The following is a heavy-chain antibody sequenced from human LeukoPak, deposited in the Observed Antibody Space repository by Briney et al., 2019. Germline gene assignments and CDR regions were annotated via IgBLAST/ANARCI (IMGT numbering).Heavy chain of an antibody. V-gene: IGHV1-8*01. CDR2: MNPNSGNT. CDR1: GYTFTSYD. Sequence: ASVKVSCKASGYTFTSYDINWVRQATGQGLEWTGWMNPNSGNTGYAQKFQGRVTMTRNTSISTAYMELSSLRSEDTAVYYCARGLSPKGYCSSTSCSRRFDPWGQGTLVTVSS. D-gene: IGHD2-2*01. CDR3: ARGLSPKGYCSSTSCSRRFDP. J-gene: IGHJ5*02.